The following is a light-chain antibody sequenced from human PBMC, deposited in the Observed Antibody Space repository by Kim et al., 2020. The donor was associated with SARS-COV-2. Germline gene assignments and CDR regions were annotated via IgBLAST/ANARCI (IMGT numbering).Light chain of an antibody. Sequence: QSALTQPASVSGSPGQSITISCTGTSTDIGIYNYVSWYQQHPGKAPKLIIFDVSRRPSGVSNHFSGSKSGNTASLTISGLQAEDEADYFCTSLTTTNTYVFGTGTQLTVL. CDR3: TSLTTTNTYV. J-gene: IGLJ1*01. CDR1: STDIGIYNY. V-gene: IGLV2-14*03. CDR2: DVS.